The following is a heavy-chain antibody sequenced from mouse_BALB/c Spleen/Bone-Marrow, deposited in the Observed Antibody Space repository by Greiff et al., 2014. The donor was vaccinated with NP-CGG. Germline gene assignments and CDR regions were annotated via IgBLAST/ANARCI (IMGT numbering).Heavy chain of an antibody. CDR3: TRQGSDGYDSREDWYFDV. Sequence: EVQLVESGGDLVKPGGSLKLSCAASGFTFSSYGMSWVRQTPDKGLEWVATIGSGGTYTFYPDSVKGRFTISRDNAKNTLYLQMSSLKSEDTAMYYCTRQGSDGYDSREDWYFDVWGAGTTVTVSS. D-gene: IGHD1-1*01. J-gene: IGHJ1*01. V-gene: IGHV5-6*01. CDR1: GFTFSSYG. CDR2: IGSGGTYT.